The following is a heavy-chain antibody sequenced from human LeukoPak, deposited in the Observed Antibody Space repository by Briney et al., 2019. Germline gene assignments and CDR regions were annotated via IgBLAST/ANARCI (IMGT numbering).Heavy chain of an antibody. V-gene: IGHV1-2*02. Sequence: AASVKVSCTASGYTFTGYYMHWVRQAPGQGLEWMGWINPNSGGTNYAQKFQGRVTMTRDTSISTAYMELSRLRSDDTAVYYCARVVFEASGYDPDFDYWGQGTLVTVSS. CDR3: ARVVFEASGYDPDFDY. D-gene: IGHD5-12*01. CDR2: INPNSGGT. CDR1: GYTFTGYY. J-gene: IGHJ4*02.